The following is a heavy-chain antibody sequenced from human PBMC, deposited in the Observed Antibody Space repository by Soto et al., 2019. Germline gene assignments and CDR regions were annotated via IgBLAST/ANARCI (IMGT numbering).Heavy chain of an antibody. CDR3: ARVRDIVVVPAARRGGFDP. CDR2: IYYSGST. D-gene: IGHD2-2*01. CDR1: GGSIGSGGYY. V-gene: IGHV4-31*03. Sequence: QVQLQESGPGLVKPSQTLSLTCTVSGGSIGSGGYYWSWIRQHPGKGLEWIGYIYYSGSTYYNPSLKSRVTISVDTSKNQFSLKLSSVTAADTAVYYCARVRDIVVVPAARRGGFDPWGQGTLVTVSS. J-gene: IGHJ5*02.